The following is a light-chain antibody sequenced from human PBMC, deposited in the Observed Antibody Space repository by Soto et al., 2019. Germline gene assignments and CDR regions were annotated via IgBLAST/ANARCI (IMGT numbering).Light chain of an antibody. Sequence: ENVLTQSPGTLSLPPGERASLSCRASQSVTSSYLAWYQQKPGQAPRLLIYGASSRATGIPDRFSGSGSGTDFTLTISRLEPEDFAVYYCQQYGSSPITFGPGTKVDIK. J-gene: IGKJ3*01. V-gene: IGKV3-20*01. CDR3: QQYGSSPIT. CDR2: GAS. CDR1: QSVTSSY.